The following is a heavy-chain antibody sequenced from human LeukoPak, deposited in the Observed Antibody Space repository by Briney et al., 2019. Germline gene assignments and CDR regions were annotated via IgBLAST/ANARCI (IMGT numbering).Heavy chain of an antibody. CDR3: AKDWASIPAYFDY. J-gene: IGHJ4*02. CDR2: ISYDGSDK. CDR1: GFTFRTYA. D-gene: IGHD2/OR15-2a*01. V-gene: IGHV3-30*04. Sequence: GGSLRLSCAASGFTFRTYAMHWVRQAPGKGLDWVAFISYDGSDKDYADSVKGRFTISRDNSKNTLYLQMNSLRAEDTAVYYCAKDWASIPAYFDYWGQGTLVTVSS.